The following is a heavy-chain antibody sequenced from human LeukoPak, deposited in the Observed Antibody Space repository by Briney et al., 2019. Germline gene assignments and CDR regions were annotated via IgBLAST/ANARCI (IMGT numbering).Heavy chain of an antibody. CDR2: INPNSGAT. V-gene: IGHV1-2*02. J-gene: IGHJ5*02. CDR1: GYTFTGYY. Sequence: ASVKVSCKTSGYTFTGYYVHWVRQAPGQGLEWIGWINPNSGATNYAQSFQGRVTMTRDTSTSTAHMELSRLRSDDTAVYYCARGDCSVSGCHGGNWFDPWGQGTLVTVSS. CDR3: ARGDCSVSGCHGGNWFDP. D-gene: IGHD2-15*01.